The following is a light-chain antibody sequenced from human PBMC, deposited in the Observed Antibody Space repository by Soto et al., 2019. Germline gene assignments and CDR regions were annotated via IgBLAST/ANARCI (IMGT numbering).Light chain of an antibody. Sequence: DVVMTQSPLSLPVTLGQPASISCRSSQSIVYSDGQAYLSWFQQMPGQSPRRLIYRASNRDSGVPDRFRGSGSGTDFTLQIDRVESEDVGIYYCMQGTYWPPTFGRGTRVEIK. CDR3: MQGTYWPPT. CDR2: RAS. V-gene: IGKV2-30*01. CDR1: QSIVYSDGQAY. J-gene: IGKJ1*01.